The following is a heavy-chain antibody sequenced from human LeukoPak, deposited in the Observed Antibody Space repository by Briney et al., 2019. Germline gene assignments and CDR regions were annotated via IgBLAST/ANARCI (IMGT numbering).Heavy chain of an antibody. J-gene: IGHJ4*02. V-gene: IGHV3-66*01. D-gene: IGHD1-26*01. Sequence: GGSLRLSCAASGFTFSSNYRSWVGQAPGKGREGVSVIYSGGSTYYADSVKGRFTISRDNSKNTLCLQMNSLRAEDTAVYYCARAAPPVGATDYWGQGTLVTVSS. CDR2: IYSGGST. CDR1: GFTFSSNY. CDR3: ARAAPPVGATDY.